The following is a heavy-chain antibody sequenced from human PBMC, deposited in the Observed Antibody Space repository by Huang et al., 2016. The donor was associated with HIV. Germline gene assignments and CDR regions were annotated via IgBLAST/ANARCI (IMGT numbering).Heavy chain of an antibody. J-gene: IGHJ5*02. CDR2: INPNSAGT. D-gene: IGHD1-7*01. CDR3: ARAQTGTTGWFDP. CDR1: GYTFTEYF. V-gene: IGHV1-2*02. Sequence: QVQLVQSGAEVKKPGASVKVSCKASGYTFTEYFIHWGRQAPGQGLEWMGWINPNSAGTNYAQKFQGRVTMTRDTSISTAYVDLSSLRSDDTAVYYCARAQTGTTGWFDPWGQGTLVTVSS.